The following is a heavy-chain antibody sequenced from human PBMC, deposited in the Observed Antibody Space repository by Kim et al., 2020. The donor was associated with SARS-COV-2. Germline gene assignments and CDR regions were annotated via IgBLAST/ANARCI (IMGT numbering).Heavy chain of an antibody. V-gene: IGHV3-23*01. D-gene: IGHD1-26*01. CDR3: AKRMGVTTFHYFDY. CDR2: ISGSGGST. CDR1: GFTFSSYA. J-gene: IGHJ4*02. Sequence: GGSLRLSCAASGFTFSSYAMSWVRQAPGKGLEWVSAISGSGGSTYYADSVKGRFTISRDNSKNTLYLQMNSLRVEDTAVYSCAKRMGVTTFHYFDYWGQGTLVTVSS.